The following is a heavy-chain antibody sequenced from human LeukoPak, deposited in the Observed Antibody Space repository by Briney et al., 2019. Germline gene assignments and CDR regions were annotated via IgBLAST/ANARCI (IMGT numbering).Heavy chain of an antibody. CDR2: ISSSSSYI. D-gene: IGHD6-19*01. Sequence: PGGSLRLSCSASGFTFSSYSMMGVRQAAGKGLEWVSSISSSSSYIYYADSVKGRFTISRDNAQNSLYLQMNRLRAEDTAVYYCATSIAVADDFDYWGQGTLVTVSS. J-gene: IGHJ4*02. V-gene: IGHV3-21*01. CDR1: GFTFSSYS. CDR3: ATSIAVADDFDY.